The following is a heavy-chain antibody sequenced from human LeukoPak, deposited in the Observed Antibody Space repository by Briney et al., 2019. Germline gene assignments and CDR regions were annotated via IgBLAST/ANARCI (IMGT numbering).Heavy chain of an antibody. D-gene: IGHD4-17*01. CDR2: IYYSGST. CDR1: GGSISSSSYY. CDR3: ARERSDYGDYVLDY. V-gene: IGHV4-39*02. J-gene: IGHJ4*02. Sequence: SETLSLTCTVSGGSISSSSYYWGWIRQPPGKGLEWVGSIYYSGSTYYNPSLKSRVTISVDTSKNQFSLKLSSVTAADTAVYYCARERSDYGDYVLDYWGQGTLVTVSS.